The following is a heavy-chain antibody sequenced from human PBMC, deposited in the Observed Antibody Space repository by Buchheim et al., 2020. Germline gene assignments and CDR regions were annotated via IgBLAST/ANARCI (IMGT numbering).Heavy chain of an antibody. V-gene: IGHV3-48*01. D-gene: IGHD3-3*01. CDR3: ARGNYDFWSGYHFYYYYGMDV. Sequence: EVQLVESGGGLVQPGGSLRLSCAASGFTFCSYSMNWVRQAPGKGLEWVSYISSSSSTIYYADSVKGRFTISRENAKNSLYLQMNSLRAEDTAVYYCARGNYDFWSGYHFYYYYGMDVWGQGTT. CDR2: ISSSSSTI. J-gene: IGHJ6*02. CDR1: GFTFCSYS.